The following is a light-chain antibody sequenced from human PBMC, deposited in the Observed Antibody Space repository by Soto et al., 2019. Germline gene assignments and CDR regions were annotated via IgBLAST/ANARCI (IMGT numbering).Light chain of an antibody. Sequence: EIVLTQSPATLSLSQGERATLSCRASPSVTNYLAWYQQKPGQPPRLLIYGAFNRAAGIPARFSGSGSGTDFTLTISSLEPEDSAVYYCQPRTIWPPVTSAQRGRLEI. J-gene: IGKJ5*01. CDR1: PSVTNY. V-gene: IGKV3-11*01. CDR2: GAF. CDR3: QPRTIWPPVT.